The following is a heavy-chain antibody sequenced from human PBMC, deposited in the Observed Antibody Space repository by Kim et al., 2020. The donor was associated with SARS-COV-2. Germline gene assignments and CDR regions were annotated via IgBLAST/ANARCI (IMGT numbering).Heavy chain of an antibody. D-gene: IGHD3-10*02. V-gene: IGHV3-74*01. CDR1: GFSSSSYW. Sequence: GSLRLSCVASGFSSSSYWINWVRQPPCKGLEWVSRMSPDGSVTHYADSGKGRLTMSRDSAENTLYLQMKSLSAEDMAVYYCARWMFRDGFDVWGQGTTVIVSS. J-gene: IGHJ6*02. CDR3: ARWMFRDGFDV. CDR2: MSPDGSVT.